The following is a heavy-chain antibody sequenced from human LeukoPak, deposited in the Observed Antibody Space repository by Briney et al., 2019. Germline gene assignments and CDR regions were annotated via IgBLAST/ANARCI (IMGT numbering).Heavy chain of an antibody. CDR2: IKSKTDGGTT. CDR1: GFTFTNAW. CDR3: TKYDTSVNFGY. D-gene: IGHD3-22*01. V-gene: IGHV3-15*01. Sequence: GGSLRLSCVASGFTFTNAWMSWVRQAPGKGLEWVGHIKSKTDGGTTDYAAPVKGRFIISRDDSKHTLYLQMNSLKTDDTAVYYCTKYDTSVNFGYWGQGTLVTVSS. J-gene: IGHJ4*02.